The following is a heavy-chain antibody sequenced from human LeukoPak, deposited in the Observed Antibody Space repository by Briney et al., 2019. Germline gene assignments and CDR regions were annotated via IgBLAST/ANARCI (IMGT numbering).Heavy chain of an antibody. CDR1: GGSVSSGSYY. CDR2: VYYSGST. D-gene: IGHD1-26*01. Sequence: PSETLSLTCTVSGGSVSSGSYYWSWIRQPPGKGLEWIGYVYYSGSTNYNPSLKSRVTISLDTSKNQFSLKLTSVTAADTAIYYCARDRWVYSGNSDGVDVWGQGTTVTVSS. CDR3: ARDRWVYSGNSDGVDV. J-gene: IGHJ6*02. V-gene: IGHV4-61*01.